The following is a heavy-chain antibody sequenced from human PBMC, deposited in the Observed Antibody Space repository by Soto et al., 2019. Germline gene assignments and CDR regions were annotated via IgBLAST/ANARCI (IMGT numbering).Heavy chain of an antibody. CDR1: GFTFTSYG. Sequence: HLGGSLRLSCAASGFTFTSYGMHWVRQAPGKGLEWVALIWYDGSHKYYADSVKGRFTISRDDSKNTLFLQMNSLRAEDTAVYYCAKDRTTLVRGVSPLYYNGMDVWGLGTTVTVSS. J-gene: IGHJ6*02. CDR3: AKDRTTLVRGVSPLYYNGMDV. V-gene: IGHV3-30*02. D-gene: IGHD3-10*01. CDR2: IWYDGSHK.